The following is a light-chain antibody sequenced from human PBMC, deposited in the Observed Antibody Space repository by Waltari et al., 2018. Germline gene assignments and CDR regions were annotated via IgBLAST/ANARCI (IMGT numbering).Light chain of an antibody. CDR2: GTS. Sequence: QSVLTQPPSVSGAPGQRVTISCTGSSSNIGAGYDVHWYQPLPGKVPKLLIYGTSARPSGVPLRFSGSKSGTSAYLAITGLQAEDEATYYCQSYDSLSGSMFGGGTKLTVL. CDR1: SSNIGAGYD. J-gene: IGLJ3*02. CDR3: QSYDSLSGSM. V-gene: IGLV1-40*01.